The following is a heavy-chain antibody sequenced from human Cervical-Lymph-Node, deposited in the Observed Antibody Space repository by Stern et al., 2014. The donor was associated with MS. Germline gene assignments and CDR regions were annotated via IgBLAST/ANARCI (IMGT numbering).Heavy chain of an antibody. V-gene: IGHV3-74*01. D-gene: IGHD6-19*01. CDR1: GFTFSNYW. J-gene: IGHJ4*02. CDR3: ARDHSTGWYFFDF. CDR2: LNSDGSNT. Sequence: DVQLEESGGGLVQPGGSLRLSCAASGFTFSNYWMHWVREVPGKGLVWVSRLNSDGSNTNYADSVKGRFTISRDNSKNTLWLQMNSLRAEDTAVYYCARDHSTGWYFFDFWGQGTLVTVSS.